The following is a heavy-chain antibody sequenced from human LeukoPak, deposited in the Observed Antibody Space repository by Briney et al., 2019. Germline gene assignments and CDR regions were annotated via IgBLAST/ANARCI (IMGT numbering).Heavy chain of an antibody. V-gene: IGHV3-30*03. Sequence: GGSLRLSCAASGFTFSSYGMHWVRQAPGKGLEWVAVISYDGSNKYYADSVKGRFTISRDNSKNTLYLQMNSLRAEDTAVYYCARGGRYPWAWGQGTLVTVSS. J-gene: IGHJ5*02. CDR3: ARGGRYPWA. CDR1: GFTFSSYG. CDR2: ISYDGSNK. D-gene: IGHD1-26*01.